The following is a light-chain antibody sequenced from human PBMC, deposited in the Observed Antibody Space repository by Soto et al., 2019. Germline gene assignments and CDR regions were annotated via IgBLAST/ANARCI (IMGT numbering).Light chain of an antibody. J-gene: IGLJ3*02. Sequence: QSALTQPASVSGSPGQSITISCTGTSSDVGGYNYVSWYQQHPGKAPKLMIYEVSNRPSGVSNRFSGSKSGNTASLTISGLQAEYQADYYCSSYTSSSTRVFGGGTKLTLL. CDR3: SSYTSSSTRV. CDR2: EVS. V-gene: IGLV2-14*01. CDR1: SSDVGGYNY.